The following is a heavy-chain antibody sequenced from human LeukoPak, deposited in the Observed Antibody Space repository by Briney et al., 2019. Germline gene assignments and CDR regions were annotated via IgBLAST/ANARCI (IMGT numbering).Heavy chain of an antibody. J-gene: IGHJ4*02. D-gene: IGHD3-22*01. Sequence: SETLSLTCAVYGGSFSGYYWSWIRQPPGKGLEWIGEINHSGSTNYNPSLKSRVTISVDTSKNQFSLKLSSVTAADTAVYYCARRRPTAYYYDSSGQEFDYWGQGTLVTVSS. CDR2: INHSGST. V-gene: IGHV4-34*01. CDR1: GGSFSGYY. CDR3: ARRRPTAYYYDSSGQEFDY.